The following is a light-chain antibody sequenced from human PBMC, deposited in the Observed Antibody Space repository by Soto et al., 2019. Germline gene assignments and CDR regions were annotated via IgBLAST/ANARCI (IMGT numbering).Light chain of an antibody. CDR2: GAA. V-gene: IGKV3-15*01. CDR3: QQYHNWPA. Sequence: EIVMTQSPATLSVSPGERATLSCRASQSVFSSLAWYQQKPGQAPRLLIYGAATRATGIPARFSGSGSGTEFTITSSSLHSEDFAFYYCQQYHNWPAFGQGTKVEIK. J-gene: IGKJ1*01. CDR1: QSVFSS.